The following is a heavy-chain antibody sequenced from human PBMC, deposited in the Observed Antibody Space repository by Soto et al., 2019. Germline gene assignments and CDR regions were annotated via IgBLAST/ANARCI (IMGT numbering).Heavy chain of an antibody. J-gene: IGHJ4*02. CDR3: ARGPFYGSS. V-gene: IGHV3-23*01. CDR2: ISGSGGST. Sequence: GGSMRLSCAASGFTFSSYAMSWVRQAPGKGLEWVSAISGSGGSTSYADSVKGRFTISRDNAKNTLYLQMNSLRAEDTAVYYCARGPFYGSSWGQGTLVTVSS. CDR1: GFTFSSYA. D-gene: IGHD6-13*01.